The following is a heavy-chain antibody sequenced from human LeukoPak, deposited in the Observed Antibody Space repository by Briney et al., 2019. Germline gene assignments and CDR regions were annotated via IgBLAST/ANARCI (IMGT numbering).Heavy chain of an antibody. D-gene: IGHD6-19*01. CDR3: AREGSSGFRGYYGMDV. J-gene: IGHJ6*02. CDR2: IYYSGST. CDR1: GGSISSGDYY. Sequence: PSQTLSLTCTVSGGSISSGDYYWSWIRQPPGKGLEWIGYIYYSGSTNYNPSLKSRVTISVDTSKNQFSLKLSSVTAADTAVYYCAREGSSGFRGYYGMDVWGQGTTVTVSS. V-gene: IGHV4-30-4*01.